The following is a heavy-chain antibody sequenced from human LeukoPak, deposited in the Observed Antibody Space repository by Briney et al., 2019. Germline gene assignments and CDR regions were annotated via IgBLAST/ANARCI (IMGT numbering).Heavy chain of an antibody. J-gene: IGHJ4*02. Sequence: ASVTVSCKASGYTFTSYYMHWVRQAPGQGLEWMGIINPSGGSTSYAQKFQGRVTMTRDTSTSTVYMELRSLRSDDTAVYYCARYEYQLLWGIDYWGQGTLVTVSS. CDR2: INPSGGST. CDR1: GYTFTSYY. CDR3: ARYEYQLLWGIDY. V-gene: IGHV1-46*01. D-gene: IGHD2-2*01.